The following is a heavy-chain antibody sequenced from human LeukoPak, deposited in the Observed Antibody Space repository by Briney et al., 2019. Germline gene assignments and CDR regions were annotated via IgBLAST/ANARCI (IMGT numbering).Heavy chain of an antibody. V-gene: IGHV1-24*01. D-gene: IGHD1-26*01. CDR3: ATSSGYIVGGTRDY. J-gene: IGHJ4*02. Sequence: ASVKVSCKVSGCTLTELSMHWVRQAPGKGLEWMGGFDPEHGETIYAQEFQDRVTMTEDTPTDTAYMELSSLRSEDTAVYHCATSSGYIVGGTRDYWGQGTLVTVSS. CDR1: GCTLTELS. CDR2: FDPEHGET.